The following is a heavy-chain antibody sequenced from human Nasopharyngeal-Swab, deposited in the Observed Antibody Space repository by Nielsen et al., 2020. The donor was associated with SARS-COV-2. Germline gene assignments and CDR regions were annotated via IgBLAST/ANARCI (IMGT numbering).Heavy chain of an antibody. CDR1: GYTFTGYY. Sequence: ASVKVSCKASGYTFTGYYMHWVRQAPGQGLEWMGRINPNSGGTNYAQKFQGRVTMTRDTSISTAYMELSRLRSEDTAVYYCARARGVRGVFSGRYYYYSMDVWGKGTTVTVSS. V-gene: IGHV1-2*06. CDR2: INPNSGGT. CDR3: ARARGVRGVFSGRYYYYSMDV. J-gene: IGHJ6*03. D-gene: IGHD3-10*01.